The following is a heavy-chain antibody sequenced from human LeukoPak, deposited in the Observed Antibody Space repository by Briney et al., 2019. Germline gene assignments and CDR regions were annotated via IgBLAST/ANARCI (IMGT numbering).Heavy chain of an antibody. CDR2: IHYSGNG. CDR3: ASQNYSDYSVNYFHH. D-gene: IGHD4-11*01. J-gene: IGHJ4*02. Sequence: SETLSLTCTVSGGSMKTDSYYWGWIRHPPGKGLEWIGSIHYSGNGYYNLPLKSRVTMSVDTSKNQLSLSLSSVTAADTAVYYCASQNYSDYSVNYFHHWGQGKLVTVSA. CDR1: GGSMKTDSYY. V-gene: IGHV4-39*01.